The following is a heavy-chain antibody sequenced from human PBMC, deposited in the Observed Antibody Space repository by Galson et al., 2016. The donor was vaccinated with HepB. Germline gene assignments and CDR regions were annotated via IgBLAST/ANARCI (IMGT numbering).Heavy chain of an antibody. CDR3: ARGREYHLDY. Sequence: QSGAEVKKPGASVKVSCKPSGYTFTVNGISWVRQAPGQGLEWMGWISANSGNTKYAEKFQDRVTLTKDTSTRTAYMELGGLTSDDTAVYYCARGREYHLDYWGQGTLVTVSS. V-gene: IGHV1-18*04. CDR2: ISANSGNT. J-gene: IGHJ4*02. CDR1: GYTFTVNG. D-gene: IGHD3-10*01.